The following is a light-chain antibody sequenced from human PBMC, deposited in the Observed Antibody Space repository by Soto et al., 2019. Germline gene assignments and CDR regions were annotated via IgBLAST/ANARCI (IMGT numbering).Light chain of an antibody. Sequence: EIVLTQSPVTLSWSPGERATLSCRASQSVSSSYLAWYQQKPGQAPRLLIYGASSRATGIPDRFSGSGSGTDFTLTISRLEPEDFAVYYCQQYGSSPPWTFGQGTKVDI. V-gene: IGKV3-20*01. CDR2: GAS. CDR3: QQYGSSPPWT. CDR1: QSVSSSY. J-gene: IGKJ1*01.